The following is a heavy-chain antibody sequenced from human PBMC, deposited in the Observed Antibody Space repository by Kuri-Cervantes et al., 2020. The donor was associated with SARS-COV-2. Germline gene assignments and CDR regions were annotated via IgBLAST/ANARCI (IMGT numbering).Heavy chain of an antibody. J-gene: IGHJ4*02. Sequence: GESLKISCAASGFTFSSYWMSWVRQAPGKGLEWVANIKQDGSEKYYVDSVKGRFTISRDNAKNSLYLQMNSLRAEDTAAYYCARGYCTNGVCAQDYWGQGTLVTVSS. V-gene: IGHV3-7*01. D-gene: IGHD2-8*01. CDR2: IKQDGSEK. CDR1: GFTFSSYW. CDR3: ARGYCTNGVCAQDY.